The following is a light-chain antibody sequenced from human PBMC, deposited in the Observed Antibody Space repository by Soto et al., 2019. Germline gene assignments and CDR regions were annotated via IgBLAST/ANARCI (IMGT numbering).Light chain of an antibody. V-gene: IGLV1-40*01. CDR2: NNN. Sequence: QSVLTQPPSVSGAPGQRVTISCTGSSSNIGAGYDVQWYQQLPGTAPKLLISNNNNRPSGVPDRFSGSKSDTSASQAITGIQAEDEADYYCQSFDRSLSGWVFGGGTQLTVL. CDR3: QSFDRSLSGWV. J-gene: IGLJ7*01. CDR1: SSNIGAGYD.